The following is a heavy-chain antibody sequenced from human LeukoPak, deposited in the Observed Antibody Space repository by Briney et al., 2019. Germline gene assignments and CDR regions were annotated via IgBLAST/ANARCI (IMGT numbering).Heavy chain of an antibody. CDR1: GYTFTSYH. J-gene: IGHJ6*02. V-gene: IGHV1-8*01. D-gene: IGHD3-22*01. CDR3: ARGMYDNSGQHYYFYYALEV. Sequence: ASVKVSCKTSGYTFTSYHIDWVRQAPGQGPEWMGWMNANSGHTGSAKKFQGRLTMTRDASINTAFMELNSLRSDDTAVYYCARGMYDNSGQHYYFYYALEVWGQGTTVIVSS. CDR2: MNANSGHT.